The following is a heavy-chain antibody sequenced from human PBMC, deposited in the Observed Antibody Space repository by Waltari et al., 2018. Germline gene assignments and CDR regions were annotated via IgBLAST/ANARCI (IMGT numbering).Heavy chain of an antibody. CDR2: IYYSGST. CDR3: ARVQIMSRVFDL. CDR1: GGSISSSSYY. D-gene: IGHD3-16*01. J-gene: IGHJ2*01. Sequence: QLQLQESGPGLVKPSETLSLTCTVSGGSISSSSYYWGWIRQPPGKGLEWIGSIYYSGSTNYNPCLKSRVTISVDTSKTQFSLKLSSVTAADTAVYYCARVQIMSRVFDLWGRGTLVTVSS. V-gene: IGHV4-39*07.